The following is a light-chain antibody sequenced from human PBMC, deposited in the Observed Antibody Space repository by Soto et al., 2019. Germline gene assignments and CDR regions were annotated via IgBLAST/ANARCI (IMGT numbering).Light chain of an antibody. CDR3: QQYGSSLWT. CDR2: GAS. V-gene: IGKV3-20*01. Sequence: EIVLTQSPGTLSLSPGERATRSCRASQSVSSSYLAWYQQKPGQAPRLLIYGASSRATGFPDRFSGSGSGTDFTLTISRLEPEDFAVYYCQQYGSSLWTFGQGTKVEIK. J-gene: IGKJ1*01. CDR1: QSVSSSY.